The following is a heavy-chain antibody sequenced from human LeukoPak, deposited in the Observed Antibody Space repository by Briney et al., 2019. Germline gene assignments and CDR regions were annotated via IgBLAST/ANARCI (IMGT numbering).Heavy chain of an antibody. J-gene: IGHJ4*02. V-gene: IGHV3-23*01. CDR2: IVGGGGGTT. CDR1: GFSFSSYA. CDR3: ARDPSSPYQAYYDFWSGYYDY. D-gene: IGHD3-3*01. Sequence: PGGSLRLSCAASGFSFSSYAMIWIRQAPGKGLEWVSAIVGGGGGTTYYADSVKGRFTISRDNSKNTLYLQMNSLRAEDTAVYYCARDPSSPYQAYYDFWSGYYDYWGQGTLVTVSS.